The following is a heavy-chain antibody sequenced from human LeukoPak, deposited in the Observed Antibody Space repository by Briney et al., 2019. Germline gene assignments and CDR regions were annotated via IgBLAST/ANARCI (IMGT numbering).Heavy chain of an antibody. D-gene: IGHD2-15*01. J-gene: IGHJ4*02. CDR1: GASINIHY. V-gene: IGHV4-4*07. Sequence: PSETLSLTSTVPGASINIHYWSWIRQPAGKGLEWIGRIYISGSTNYNSALQSRVTMSIDTSKNQFSLKLSSVTAADTAVYYCARALNPLPGTYYFDYWGQGTLVTVSS. CDR3: ARALNPLPGTYYFDY. CDR2: IYISGST.